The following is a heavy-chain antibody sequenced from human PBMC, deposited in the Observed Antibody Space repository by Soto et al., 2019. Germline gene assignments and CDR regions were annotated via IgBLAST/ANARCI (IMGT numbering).Heavy chain of an antibody. D-gene: IGHD6-13*01. J-gene: IGHJ2*01. CDR3: ARSRWYSSSWAYWYFDL. Sequence: QVQLVQSGAEVKKPGSSVKVSCKASGGTFSSYTISWVRQAPGQGLEWMGRIIPILGIANYAQKFQGRVTITADKSTSTAYMELSSRRSEDTAVYYCARSRWYSSSWAYWYFDLWGRGTLVTVSS. CDR2: IIPILGIA. V-gene: IGHV1-69*02. CDR1: GGTFSSYT.